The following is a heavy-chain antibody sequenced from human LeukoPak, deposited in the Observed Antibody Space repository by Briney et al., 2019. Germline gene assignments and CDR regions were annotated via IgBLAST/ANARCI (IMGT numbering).Heavy chain of an antibody. CDR3: ARTQYNWNVLGYFDY. D-gene: IGHD1-1*01. CDR1: GFTFSSYD. V-gene: IGHV3-48*03. Sequence: GGSLRLSCAASGFTFSSYDMNWVRQAPGKGLEWVSYISSSGSTIYYADSVKGRFTISRDNAKNSLYLQMNSLRAEDTAVYYCARTQYNWNVLGYFDYWGQGTLVTVSS. J-gene: IGHJ4*02. CDR2: ISSSGSTI.